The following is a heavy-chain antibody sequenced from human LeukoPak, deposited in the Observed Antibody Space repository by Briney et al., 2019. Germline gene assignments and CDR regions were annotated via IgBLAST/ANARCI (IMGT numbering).Heavy chain of an antibody. Sequence: ASLKVSCKASGYTFTSYGISWVRQAPGQGLEWMGWISAYNGNTNYAQKLQGRVTMTTDTSTSTAYMELRSLRSDDTAVYYCASTGYSHYYYGMDVWGQGTTVTVSS. V-gene: IGHV1-18*01. D-gene: IGHD3-9*01. CDR2: ISAYNGNT. CDR1: GYTFTSYG. CDR3: ASTGYSHYYYGMDV. J-gene: IGHJ6*02.